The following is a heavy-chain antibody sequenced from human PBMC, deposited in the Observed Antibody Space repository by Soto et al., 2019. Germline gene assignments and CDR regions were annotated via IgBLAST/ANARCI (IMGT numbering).Heavy chain of an antibody. D-gene: IGHD3-22*01. Sequence: GGSLRLSCAASGFTFSNAWMNWVRQAPGKGLEWVGRIKSKTDGGTTDYAAPVKGRFTISRDDSKNTLYLQMNSLKTEDTAVYYCTTELWVPYYYDSSVSEYYFDYWGQGTLVTVSS. V-gene: IGHV3-15*07. CDR1: GFTFSNAW. J-gene: IGHJ4*02. CDR3: TTELWVPYYYDSSVSEYYFDY. CDR2: IKSKTDGGTT.